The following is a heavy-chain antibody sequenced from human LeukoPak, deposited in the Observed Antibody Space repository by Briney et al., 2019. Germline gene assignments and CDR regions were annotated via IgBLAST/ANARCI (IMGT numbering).Heavy chain of an antibody. Sequence: GGSLRLSCAASGFTFDDYAMHWVRQAPGKGLEWVSGITWNSGNIAYADSVKGRFTISRDNAKNSLYLQMNSLRAEDTAVYYCARERFDYYDSSGYPRVGREDAFDIWGQGTMVTVSS. J-gene: IGHJ3*02. CDR1: GFTFDDYA. CDR2: ITWNSGNI. V-gene: IGHV3-9*01. CDR3: ARERFDYYDSSGYPRVGREDAFDI. D-gene: IGHD3-22*01.